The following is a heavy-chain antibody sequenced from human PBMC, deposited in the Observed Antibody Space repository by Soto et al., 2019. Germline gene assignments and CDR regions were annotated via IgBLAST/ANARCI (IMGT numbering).Heavy chain of an antibody. D-gene: IGHD1-1*01. J-gene: IGHJ3*02. V-gene: IGHV4-31*03. CDR1: DVSINSGGYY. CDR3: ARGSQLERVAVDI. Sequence: QVQLQESGPGLVKPSQTLSLTCTVSDVSINSGGYYWRWIHQHPGKGLEWIGYIYYTGTPYYNQSLKGRVTVSLDASNNQFSLKVSSVPAADTAVYYCARGSQLERVAVDIWGQGTMVTVSS. CDR2: IYYTGTP.